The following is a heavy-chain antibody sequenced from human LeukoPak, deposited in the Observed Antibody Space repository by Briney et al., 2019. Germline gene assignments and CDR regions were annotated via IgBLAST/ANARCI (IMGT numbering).Heavy chain of an antibody. J-gene: IGHJ4*02. V-gene: IGHV4-39*01. CDR3: ARHLADDSSGYYKDY. D-gene: IGHD3-22*01. CDR2: IYYSGGT. CDR1: GGSISSSSYY. Sequence: SETLSLTCSVSGGSISSSSYYWGWIRQPPGKGLEWIGSIYYSGGTYYNPSLKSRVTISADTSKNQLSLMLNTVTATDTAVYYCARHLADDSSGYYKDYWGQGTLVTVSS.